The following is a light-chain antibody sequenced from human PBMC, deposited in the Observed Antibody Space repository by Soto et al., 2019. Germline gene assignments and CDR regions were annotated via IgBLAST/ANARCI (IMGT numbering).Light chain of an antibody. CDR2: DAS. Sequence: EIVMTQSPATLSVYPGERATLSCRASQSVSRNLAWYQQKPGQAPRLLIYDASTRATGIADRFSGSGSGTDFTLTISRLEPEDFAVYYCQQYGSSGVTFGPGTKVDI. J-gene: IGKJ3*01. CDR1: QSVSRN. V-gene: IGKV3-20*01. CDR3: QQYGSSGVT.